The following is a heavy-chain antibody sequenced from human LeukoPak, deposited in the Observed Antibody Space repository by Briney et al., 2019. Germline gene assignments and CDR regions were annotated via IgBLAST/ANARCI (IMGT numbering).Heavy chain of an antibody. CDR1: GGSISSYY. D-gene: IGHD6-13*01. CDR2: INHSGST. J-gene: IGHJ4*02. Sequence: SETLSLTCTVSGGSISSYYWSWIRQPPGKGLEWIGGINHSGSTNYNPSLKSRVTISVDTSKNQFSLKLSSVTAADTAVYYCARGGRGSSSWSLDYWGQGTLVTVSS. CDR3: ARGGRGSSSWSLDY. V-gene: IGHV4-34*01.